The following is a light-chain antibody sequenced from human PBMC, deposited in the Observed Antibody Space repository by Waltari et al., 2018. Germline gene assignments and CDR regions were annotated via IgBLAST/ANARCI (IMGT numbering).Light chain of an antibody. J-gene: IGLJ2*01. CDR3: AAWDDSLNGHVV. Sequence: GTPGQRVTISCSGSSSNIGSNTVNWYQQLPGTAPKLLIYSNNQRHSGVPDRFSGSKSGTSASLAISGLQSEDEADYYCAAWDDSLNGHVVFGGGTKLTVL. CDR2: SNN. CDR1: SSNIGSNT. V-gene: IGLV1-44*01.